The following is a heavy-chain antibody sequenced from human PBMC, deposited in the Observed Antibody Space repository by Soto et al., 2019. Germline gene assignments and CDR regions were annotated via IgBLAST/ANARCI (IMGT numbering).Heavy chain of an antibody. D-gene: IGHD2-21*02. CDR1: GFSFSDYS. V-gene: IGHV3-48*02. CDR3: ARLPKGSLVTA. CDR2: ISSISDNT. Sequence: EVQLVESGGGLVFPGGSRRLSCVASGFSFSDYSMNWVRQAPGKGLEWVSYISSISDNTQYADSVKGRFTVSRDNAKNSLFLQMDSLRDEDTAIYYCARLPKGSLVTAWGQGTLVTVSS. J-gene: IGHJ4*02.